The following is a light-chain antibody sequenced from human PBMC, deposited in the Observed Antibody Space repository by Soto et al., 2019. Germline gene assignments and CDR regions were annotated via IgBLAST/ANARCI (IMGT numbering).Light chain of an antibody. CDR1: QSVLYSSNNKNY. CDR3: QQYYSTPRT. CDR2: WAS. J-gene: IGKJ1*01. V-gene: IGKV4-1*01. Sequence: DIVMTQSSDSLAVSLGERATINCKSSQSVLYSSNNKNYLAWYQQKPGQPPKLLIYWASTRESGVPDRFSGSGSGRDFTLTISSLQAEDVAVYYCQQYYSTPRTFGQGTKVEIK.